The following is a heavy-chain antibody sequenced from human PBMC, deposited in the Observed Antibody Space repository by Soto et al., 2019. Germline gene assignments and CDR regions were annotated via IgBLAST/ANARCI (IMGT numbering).Heavy chain of an antibody. CDR2: IYYSGST. J-gene: IGHJ4*02. CDR3: ARDLSTYDSSGYFDY. D-gene: IGHD3-22*01. Sequence: QVQLQESGPGLVKPSETLSLTCTVSGGSVSSGSYYWSWIRQPPGKGPEWIGYIYYSGSTNYNPSLKSRVTISVDTSKNQFSLKLSSVTAADTAVYYCARDLSTYDSSGYFDYWGQGTLVTVSS. V-gene: IGHV4-61*01. CDR1: GGSVSSGSYY.